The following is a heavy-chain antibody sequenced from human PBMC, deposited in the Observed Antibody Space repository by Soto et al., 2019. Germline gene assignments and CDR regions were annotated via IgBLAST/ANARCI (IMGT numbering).Heavy chain of an antibody. V-gene: IGHV4-34*01. J-gene: IGHJ3*02. CDR3: ARVLIIGRYADI. CDR2: INHSGST. D-gene: IGHD2-8*01. Sequence: SETLSLTCAVYGGSFSGYYWSWIRQPPGKGLEWIGEINHSGSTNYNPSLKSRVTISVDTSKNQFSLKLSSVTAADTAVYYCARVLIIGRYADIWGQGTMVTV. CDR1: GGSFSGYY.